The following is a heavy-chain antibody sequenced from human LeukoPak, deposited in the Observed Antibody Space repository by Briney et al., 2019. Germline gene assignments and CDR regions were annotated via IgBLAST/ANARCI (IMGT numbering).Heavy chain of an antibody. V-gene: IGHV3-30*02. CDR1: GVTFSNYG. D-gene: IGHD1-26*01. Sequence: GGSLRLSCAASGVTFSNYGKHWVRQAPGEGLEWMAFIRFDGSNKDYADSVKGRFTISRDNSKTTMSLQMNSLRAEDTAVYYCAKDPGGGGNYIFVHWGQGALVTVSS. CDR3: AKDPGGGGNYIFVH. J-gene: IGHJ1*01. CDR2: IRFDGSNK.